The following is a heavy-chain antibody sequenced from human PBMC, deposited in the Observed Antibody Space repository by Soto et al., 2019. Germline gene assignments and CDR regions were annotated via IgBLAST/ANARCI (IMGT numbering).Heavy chain of an antibody. CDR3: ARTGGRYSNYWKDRNWFDP. CDR2: ISAYNGNT. V-gene: IGHV1-18*01. D-gene: IGHD4-4*01. Sequence: QVQLVQSGAEVKKPGASVKVSCKASGYTFTSYGISWVRQAPGQGLEWMGWISAYNGNTNYAQKLQGRVTMTTDASTSTDYMELRSLRSDDTAVYYCARTGGRYSNYWKDRNWFDPWGQGTLVTVSS. CDR1: GYTFTSYG. J-gene: IGHJ5*02.